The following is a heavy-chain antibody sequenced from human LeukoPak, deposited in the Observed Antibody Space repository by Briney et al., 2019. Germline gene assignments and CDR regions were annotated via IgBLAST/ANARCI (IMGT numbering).Heavy chain of an antibody. CDR3: ARGHYDFWSGASWGIDYGMDV. CDR1: GFTFSSSA. J-gene: IGHJ6*02. D-gene: IGHD3-3*01. CDR2: ISASGGST. Sequence: GGSLRLSCAASGFTFSSSAMSWVRQVPGKGLEWVSGISASGGSTNYADSVRGRFTISRDNSKNTLYLQMNSLRAEDTAVYYCARGHYDFWSGASWGIDYGMDVWGQGTTVTVSS. V-gene: IGHV3-23*01.